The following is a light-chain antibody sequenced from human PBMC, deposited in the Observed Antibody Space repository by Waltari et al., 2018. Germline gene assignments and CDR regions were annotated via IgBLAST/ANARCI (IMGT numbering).Light chain of an antibody. CDR3: SSYTAHRHYV. J-gene: IGLJ1*01. CDR1: DSDVGAYDN. CDR2: DVS. V-gene: IGLV2-14*01. Sequence: QSARTQPASVSGSPGQSPTIPCTGTDSDVGAYDNVSWYQQYPGKDPKLVIYDVSSPPSGTSDRFSGSKSGNTASLIISGLQAEDEAGYYCSSYTAHRHYVFGAGTTVTVL.